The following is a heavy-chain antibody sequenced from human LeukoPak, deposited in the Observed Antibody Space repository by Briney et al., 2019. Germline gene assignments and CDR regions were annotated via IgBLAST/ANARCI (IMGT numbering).Heavy chain of an antibody. CDR2: IHHSGST. J-gene: IGHJ4*02. CDR1: GGSISSSSYY. V-gene: IGHV4-39*07. CDR3: ASQATIFGVVTFDY. Sequence: PSETLSLTCTVSGGSISSSSYYWGWIRQPPGKGLECIGFIHHSGSTNYNPSLKSRVTISVDTSKNQFSPKLSSVTAADTAVYYCASQATIFGVVTFDYWGQGTLVTVSS. D-gene: IGHD3-3*01.